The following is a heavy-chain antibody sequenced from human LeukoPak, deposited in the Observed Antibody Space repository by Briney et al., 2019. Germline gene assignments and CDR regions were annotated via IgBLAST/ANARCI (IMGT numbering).Heavy chain of an antibody. V-gene: IGHV3-23*01. J-gene: IGHJ4*02. Sequence: GGSLRLSCAASGFTFSSYAMSWVRQAPGKGLEWASAISGSGGSTYYADSVKGRFTISRDNSKNTLYLQMNSLRAEDTAVYYCAKARISGIVVAGIWGQGTLVTVSS. D-gene: IGHD6-19*01. CDR2: ISGSGGST. CDR1: GFTFSSYA. CDR3: AKARISGIVVAGI.